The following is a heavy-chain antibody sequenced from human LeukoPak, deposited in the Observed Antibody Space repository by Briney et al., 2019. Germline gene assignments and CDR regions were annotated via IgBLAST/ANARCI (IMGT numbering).Heavy chain of an antibody. D-gene: IGHD1-26*01. J-gene: IGHJ6*02. Sequence: SVKVSCKASGGTFISYAISWVRQAPGQGLEWMGRIIPILGIANYAQKFQGRFTITADKSTSTAYMELSSLRSEDTAVYYCAREEVGARNYYGMDVWGQGTTVTVSS. V-gene: IGHV1-69*04. CDR2: IIPILGIA. CDR3: AREEVGARNYYGMDV. CDR1: GGTFISYA.